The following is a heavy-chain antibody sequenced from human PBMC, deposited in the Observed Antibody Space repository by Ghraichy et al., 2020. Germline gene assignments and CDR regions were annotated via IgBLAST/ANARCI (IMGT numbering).Heavy chain of an antibody. D-gene: IGHD3-22*01. V-gene: IGHV3-30-3*01. J-gene: IGHJ4*02. Sequence: SLNISCVASGLHFRSYAMHWVRQAPGKGLEWVAFTSYDESGKYYADSVQGRFTISRDNSNNSVFLQMNRLRPEDTAVYYCARENYYDESGSYVGFDYWGQGTQVTVSS. CDR3: ARENYYDESGSYVGFDY. CDR2: TSYDESGK. CDR1: GLHFRSYA.